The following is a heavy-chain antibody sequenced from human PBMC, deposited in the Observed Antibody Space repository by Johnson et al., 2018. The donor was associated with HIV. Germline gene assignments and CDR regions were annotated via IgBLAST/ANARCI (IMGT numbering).Heavy chain of an antibody. CDR2: MYSGGST. D-gene: IGHD2-15*01. CDR1: GFTVSSNY. J-gene: IGHJ3*02. Sequence: MQLVESGGGLVQPGGSLRLSCAASGFTVSSNYMSWVRQAPGKGLEWVSVMYSGGSTYYADSVKGRFTISRDNSKNTLYLQMNSRRAEETAVYYCARVPWSLDAFDIWGQGTMVTVSS. CDR3: ARVPWSLDAFDI. V-gene: IGHV3-66*01.